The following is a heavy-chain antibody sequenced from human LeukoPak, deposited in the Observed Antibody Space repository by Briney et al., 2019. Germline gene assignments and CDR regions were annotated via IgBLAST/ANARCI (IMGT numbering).Heavy chain of an antibody. V-gene: IGHV3-74*01. J-gene: IGHJ4*02. Sequence: GGSLRLSCAASGFTFSSYWMHWVRQAPGKGLVWVSRINSDGSSTSYADSVKGRFTISRDNAKNTLYLQMNSLRAEDTAVYYCAKDGYSSGWFKYWGQGTLVTVSS. CDR3: AKDGYSSGWFKY. CDR1: GFTFSSYW. CDR2: INSDGSST. D-gene: IGHD6-19*01.